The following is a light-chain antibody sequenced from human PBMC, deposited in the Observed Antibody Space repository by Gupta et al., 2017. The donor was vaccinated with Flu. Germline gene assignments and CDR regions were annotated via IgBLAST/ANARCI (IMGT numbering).Light chain of an antibody. CDR2: RNT. J-gene: IGLJ1*01. CDR3: AALADSLSGFYV. Sequence: CSGGISNIGINYVHWSWPLPGSAPKLLVSRNTQRPSGVPARFSGSKSGTSASLAITGVRSEDEADYPCAALADSLSGFYVFGTGATVAV. V-gene: IGLV1-47*01. CDR1: ISNIGINY.